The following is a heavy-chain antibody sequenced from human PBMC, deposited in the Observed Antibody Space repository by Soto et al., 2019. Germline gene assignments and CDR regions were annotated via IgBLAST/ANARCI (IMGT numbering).Heavy chain of an antibody. D-gene: IGHD4-17*01. V-gene: IGHV3-33*01. CDR2: IWFDGSNK. J-gene: IGHJ6*02. Sequence: QVQLVESGGGVVQPGTSLRLSCVASGFSFSDYGMHWVRQAPGKGLEWVAVIWFDGSNKYYGESVKGRFTTSRDNSKNTVTLQMDRLRADDTAVYYCARRRSTVTTAWFYHAMDVWGQGTTVTVS. CDR3: ARRRSTVTTAWFYHAMDV. CDR1: GFSFSDYG.